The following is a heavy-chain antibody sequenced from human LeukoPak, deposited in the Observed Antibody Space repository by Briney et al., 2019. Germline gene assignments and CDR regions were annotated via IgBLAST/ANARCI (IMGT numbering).Heavy chain of an antibody. CDR3: ARVTPDYSNYAHDY. J-gene: IGHJ4*02. D-gene: IGHD4-11*01. CDR1: GGSISSSNW. CDR2: IYHSGST. V-gene: IGHV4-4*02. Sequence: KASETLSLTCAVSGGSISSSNWWSWVRQPPGKGLEWIGEIYHSGSTNYNPSLKSRVTISVDKSKNQFSLKLSSVTAADTAVYYCARVTPDYSNYAHDYWGQGTLVTVSS.